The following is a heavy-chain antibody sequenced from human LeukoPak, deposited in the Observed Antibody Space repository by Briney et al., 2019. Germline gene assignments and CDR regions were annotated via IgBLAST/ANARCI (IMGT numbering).Heavy chain of an antibody. Sequence: GGSLRLSCAASGFTFSNYWMSWVRQAPGKGLEWVANIKQDGSEKYYVDSVKGRFTISRDNAKNSLYLQMNSLRAEDTAVYYCARRSGDSSSWMGFDYWGQGTLVTVSS. V-gene: IGHV3-7*01. J-gene: IGHJ4*02. CDR3: ARRSGDSSSWMGFDY. CDR2: IKQDGSEK. CDR1: GFTFSNYW. D-gene: IGHD6-6*01.